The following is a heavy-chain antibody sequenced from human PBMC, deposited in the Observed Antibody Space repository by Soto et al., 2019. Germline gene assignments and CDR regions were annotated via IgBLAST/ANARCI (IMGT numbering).Heavy chain of an antibody. CDR1: GFTISNYA. CDR3: AKGPTIFGVVITYSYYYGFDV. J-gene: IGHJ6*02. D-gene: IGHD3-3*01. V-gene: IGHV3-23*01. CDR2: ISGSGGST. Sequence: PGGSLRLSCAASGFTISNYALSWVRQAPGKGLEWVSAISGSGGSTYYADSVKGRFTISRDSSKNTLYLQMNNLRAEDTAVYYCAKGPTIFGVVITYSYYYGFDVCGQGTSVTVS.